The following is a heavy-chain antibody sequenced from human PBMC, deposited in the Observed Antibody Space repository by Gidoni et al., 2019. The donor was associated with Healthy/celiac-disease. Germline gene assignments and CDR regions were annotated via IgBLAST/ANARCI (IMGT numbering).Heavy chain of an antibody. CDR1: GFTFLSYS. Sequence: EVQLVESGGGLVKPGGSLRLSCAASGFTFLSYSMNWVRQAPGKGLEWVSSISSSSSDIYYAESVKGRFTISRDNAKNSLYLQMNSLRAEDTAVYYCAREAYGGAVYWYFDLWGRGTLVTVSS. CDR3: AREAYGGAVYWYFDL. V-gene: IGHV3-21*01. CDR2: ISSSSSDI. J-gene: IGHJ2*01. D-gene: IGHD4-17*01.